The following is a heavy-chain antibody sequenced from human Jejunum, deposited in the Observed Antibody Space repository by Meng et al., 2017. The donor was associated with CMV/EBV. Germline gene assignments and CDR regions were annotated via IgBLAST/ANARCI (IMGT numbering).Heavy chain of an antibody. J-gene: IGHJ4*02. D-gene: IGHD3-16*01. CDR2: ISYDGNNR. CDR3: APLWGRSHTYFLEY. CDR1: GFTFSRHD. V-gene: IGHV3-30-3*01. Sequence: SGFTFSRHDMQWVRQAPGKGLEWVAVISYDGNNRYAADSVKGRFTISRDNSKNTLYMQMNSVRSDDTAVYYCAPLWGRSHTYFLEYWGQGTLVTVSS.